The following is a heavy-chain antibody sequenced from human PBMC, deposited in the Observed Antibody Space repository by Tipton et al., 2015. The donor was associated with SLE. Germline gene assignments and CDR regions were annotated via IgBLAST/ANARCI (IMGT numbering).Heavy chain of an antibody. CDR2: IRSKANSYAT. V-gene: IGHV3-73*01. CDR1: GFTFSGSA. CDR3: TSAYYDSSGYYGAFDI. D-gene: IGHD3-22*01. J-gene: IGHJ3*02. Sequence: GSLRLSCAASGFTFSGSAMHWVRQAPGKGLEWVGRIRSKANSYATAYAASVKGRFTISRDDSKNTAYLQMNSLKTEDTAVYYCTSAYYDSSGYYGAFDIWGQGTMVTVSS.